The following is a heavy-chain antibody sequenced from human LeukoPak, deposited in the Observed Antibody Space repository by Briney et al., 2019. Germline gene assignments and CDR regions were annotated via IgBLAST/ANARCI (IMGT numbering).Heavy chain of an antibody. CDR2: IYHSGST. CDR1: GGSISSGGYS. J-gene: IGHJ4*02. D-gene: IGHD6-6*01. V-gene: IGHV4-30-2*01. Sequence: PSETLSLTCAVSGGSISSGGYSWSWIRQPPGKGLEWIGYIYHSGSTYYNPSLKSRVTISVDGSKNQFSLKLSSVTAADTAVYYCARDVAAHLGNYFDYWGQGTLVTVSS. CDR3: ARDVAAHLGNYFDY.